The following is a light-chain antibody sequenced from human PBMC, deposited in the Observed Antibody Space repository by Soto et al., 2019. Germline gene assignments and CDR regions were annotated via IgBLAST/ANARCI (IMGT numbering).Light chain of an antibody. CDR3: LLYYGGAQLV. J-gene: IGLJ3*02. CDR1: TGAVTRDSY. V-gene: IGLV7-43*01. Sequence: QAVVTQEPSLTVSPGGTVTLTCASSTGAVTRDSYPNWFQQTPGQAPRALIYSTNKKYSWTPARFSGSLLGDKAALTLSGVQPEDEAEYHCLLYYGGAQLVFGGGTQLTVL. CDR2: STN.